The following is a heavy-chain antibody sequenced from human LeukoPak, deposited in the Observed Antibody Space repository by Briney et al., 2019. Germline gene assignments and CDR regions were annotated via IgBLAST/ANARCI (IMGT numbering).Heavy chain of an antibody. CDR2: INHSGST. D-gene: IGHD1-26*01. V-gene: IGHV4-34*01. CDR1: GGSFSGYY. Sequence: PSETLSLTCAVYGGSFSGYYWSWIRQPPGKGLEWIGEINHSGSTNYNSSLKSRVTISVDTSKNQFSLKLSSVTAADTAVYYCARGEWELLDYWGQGTLVTVSS. J-gene: IGHJ4*02. CDR3: ARGEWELLDY.